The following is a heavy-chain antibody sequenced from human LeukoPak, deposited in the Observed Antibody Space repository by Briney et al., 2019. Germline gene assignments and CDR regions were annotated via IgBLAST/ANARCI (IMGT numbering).Heavy chain of an antibody. V-gene: IGHV3-7*01. J-gene: IGHJ6*02. CDR3: ARDLSYGTRRFYGMDV. Sequence: GGSLRLSCAASGFTFSSYWMRWVRQAPGKGLEWVAIIKQDGSEKNYVDSVKGRFTISRDNAKNSLYLQMNSLRAEDTAVYYCARDLSYGTRRFYGMDVWGQGTTVTVSS. CDR2: IKQDGSEK. CDR1: GFTFSSYW. D-gene: IGHD5-18*01.